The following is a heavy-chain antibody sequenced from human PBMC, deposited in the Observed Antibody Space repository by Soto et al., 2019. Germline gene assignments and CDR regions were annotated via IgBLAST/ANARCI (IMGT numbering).Heavy chain of an antibody. Sequence: EVQLVESGGGLVKPGGSLRLSCAASGFTFSSYSMNWVRQAPGKGLEWVSSISSGSSYIYYADSVKGRFTISRDNAKNSLYLKMTSRGAEDTAVYYCARDHSSPIYHYYGDYVGGGPVDYWGQGTLVTVSS. D-gene: IGHD4-17*01. V-gene: IGHV3-21*06. CDR1: GFTFSSYS. J-gene: IGHJ4*02. CDR2: ISSGSSYI. CDR3: ARDHSSPIYHYYGDYVGGGPVDY.